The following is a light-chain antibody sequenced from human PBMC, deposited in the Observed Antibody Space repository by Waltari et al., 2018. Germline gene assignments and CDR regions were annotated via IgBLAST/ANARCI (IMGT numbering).Light chain of an antibody. Sequence: EIVLTQSPGTLSLSPGERGTLPCRASQSVGNNYLAWFQQKPGQAPRLFIYNASTRATGTPDRFSGSGSGTDFTLTISRLEPEDSAVYYCQQYAYSPRTFGQGTKVEIK. CDR3: QQYAYSPRT. J-gene: IGKJ1*01. CDR2: NAS. V-gene: IGKV3-20*01. CDR1: QSVGNNY.